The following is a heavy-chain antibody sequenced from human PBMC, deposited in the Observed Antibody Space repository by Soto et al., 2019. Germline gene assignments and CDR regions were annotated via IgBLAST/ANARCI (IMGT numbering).Heavy chain of an antibody. J-gene: IGHJ6*02. V-gene: IGHV3-15*01. Sequence: GGSLRLSCAASGFTFSNAWMSWVRQAPGKGLEWVGRIKSKTDGGTTDYAAPVKGRFTISRDDSKNTLYLQMNSLKTEDTAVYYCTFPGGYCSGGSCYYYYYGMDVWGQGTTVTVSS. D-gene: IGHD2-15*01. CDR2: IKSKTDGGTT. CDR1: GFTFSNAW. CDR3: TFPGGYCSGGSCYYYYYGMDV.